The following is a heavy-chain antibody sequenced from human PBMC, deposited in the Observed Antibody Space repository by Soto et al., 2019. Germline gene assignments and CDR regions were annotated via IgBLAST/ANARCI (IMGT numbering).Heavy chain of an antibody. CDR2: VYHSGKT. V-gene: IGHV4-59*08. J-gene: IGHJ2*01. D-gene: IGHD6-13*01. Sequence: QVQLQESGPGLVKPSETLSLTCTVSGDYISSHYWCWIRRPPGKGLEWIGYVYHSGKTDSKPSLKSRVTISMDTSKNQISLSLTSVTAADTAMYYCARPKGIAPAVWYFDLWGRGTLVTVSS. CDR3: ARPKGIAPAVWYFDL. CDR1: GDYISSHY.